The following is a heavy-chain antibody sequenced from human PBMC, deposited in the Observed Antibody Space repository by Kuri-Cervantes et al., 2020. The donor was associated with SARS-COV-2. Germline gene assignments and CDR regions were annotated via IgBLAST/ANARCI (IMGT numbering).Heavy chain of an antibody. CDR3: ARDGYDFWSGSFFDI. D-gene: IGHD3-3*01. J-gene: IGHJ3*02. Sequence: ASVKVSCKASGYTFTSYGISWVRQAPGQGLEWMGWNSAYNGNTNYAQKLQGRVTMTTDTSTSTAYMELRSLRSDDTAVYYCARDGYDFWSGSFFDIWGQGTMVTVSS. V-gene: IGHV1-18*01. CDR1: GYTFTSYG. CDR2: NSAYNGNT.